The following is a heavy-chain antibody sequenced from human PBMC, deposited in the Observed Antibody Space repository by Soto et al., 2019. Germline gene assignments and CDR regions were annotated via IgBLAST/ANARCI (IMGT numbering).Heavy chain of an antibody. J-gene: IGHJ4*02. Sequence: PGGSLRLSCAASGFTVSSNYMSWVRQAPGKGLEWVSVIYSGGSTYYADSVKGRFTISRDNSKNTLYLQMNRLRAEDTAVYYCAKPMWFGNPIRGYFDYWGQGTLVTVSS. CDR1: GFTVSSNY. V-gene: IGHV3-53*01. D-gene: IGHD3-10*01. CDR3: AKPMWFGNPIRGYFDY. CDR2: IYSGGST.